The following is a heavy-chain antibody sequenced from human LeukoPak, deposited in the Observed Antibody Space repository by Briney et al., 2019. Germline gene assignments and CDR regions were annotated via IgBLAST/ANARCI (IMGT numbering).Heavy chain of an antibody. CDR3: ARDGITLFAAVAGGNWFDP. J-gene: IGHJ5*02. V-gene: IGHV4-34*01. CDR1: GGSFSGYY. Sequence: PSETLSLTCAVYGGSFSGYYWSWIRQPPGKGLEWIGEINHSGSTNYNPSLKSRVTISVDTSKNQFSLKLSSVTAADTAVYYCARDGITLFAAVAGGNWFDPWGQGTLVTVSS. CDR2: INHSGST. D-gene: IGHD6-19*01.